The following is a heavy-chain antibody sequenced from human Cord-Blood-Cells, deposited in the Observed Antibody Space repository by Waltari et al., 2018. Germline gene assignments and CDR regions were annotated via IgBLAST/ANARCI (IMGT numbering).Heavy chain of an antibody. CDR1: GGSFSGYY. J-gene: IGHJ6*02. Sequence: QVQLQQWGAGLLKPSETLSLTCAVYGGSFSGYYWSWIRQPPGKGLEWIGEIHHSGSTNYNPSLKSRVTISVDTSKNQFSLKLSSVTAADTAVYYCATLIADYYYYGMDVWGQGTTVTVSS. CDR2: IHHSGST. D-gene: IGHD3-22*01. CDR3: ATLIADYYYYGMDV. V-gene: IGHV4-34*01.